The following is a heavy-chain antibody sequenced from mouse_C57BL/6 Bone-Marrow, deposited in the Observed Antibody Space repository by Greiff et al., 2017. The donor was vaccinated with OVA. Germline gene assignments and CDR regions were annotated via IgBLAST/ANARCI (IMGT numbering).Heavy chain of an antibody. Sequence: LQQSVAELVRPGASVKLSCTASGFNIKNTYMHWVKQRPEQGLEWIGRIDPANGNTKYAPKFQGKATITADTSSNTAYLQLSSLTSEDTAIYYGASHYYGSGAWFAYWGQGTLVTVSA. CDR2: IDPANGNT. D-gene: IGHD1-1*01. V-gene: IGHV14-3*01. CDR3: ASHYYGSGAWFAY. J-gene: IGHJ3*01. CDR1: GFNIKNTY.